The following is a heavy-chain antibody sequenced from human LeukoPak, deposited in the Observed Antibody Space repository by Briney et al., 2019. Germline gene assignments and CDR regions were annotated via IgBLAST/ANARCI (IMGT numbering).Heavy chain of an antibody. CDR2: MNPNSGNT. J-gene: IGHJ6*02. V-gene: IGHV1-8*01. CDR3: GAAAGVRNYYCYGMDV. CDR1: GYTFTSYD. D-gene: IGHD6-13*01. Sequence: GASVKVSCKASGYTFTSYDINWVRQATGQGLEWMGWMNPNSGNTGYAQKFQGRVTMTRNTSISTAYMELSSLRSEDTAVYYCGAAAGVRNYYCYGMDVWGQGTTVTVSS.